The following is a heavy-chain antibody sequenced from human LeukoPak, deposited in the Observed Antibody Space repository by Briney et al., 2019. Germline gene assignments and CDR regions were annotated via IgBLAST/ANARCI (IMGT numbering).Heavy chain of an antibody. CDR1: GFTFSSYA. Sequence: GRSLRLSCAASGFTFSSYAMHWVRQAPGKGLEWVAVISYDGSNKYYADSVKGRFTISRDNSKNTLYLQMNSLRAEDTAVYYCARDLITRYYYGMDVWGQGTTVTVSS. J-gene: IGHJ6*02. D-gene: IGHD3-10*01. V-gene: IGHV3-30-3*01. CDR2: ISYDGSNK. CDR3: ARDLITRYYYGMDV.